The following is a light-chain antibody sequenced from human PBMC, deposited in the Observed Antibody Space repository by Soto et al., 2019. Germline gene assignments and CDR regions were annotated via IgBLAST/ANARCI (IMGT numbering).Light chain of an antibody. J-gene: IGKJ1*01. V-gene: IGKV1-5*01. CDR2: DAS. CDR3: QQYYTYWHM. CDR1: QDNSDH. Sequence: TQIPQLPPPLSPSVGDGASIPCLASQDNSDHLAWYQPKPGKAPKLLIYDASNLESGVPSTFRGSGSGTEFTLTISSLQPDDFATYYCQQYYTYWHMFGQGTKVDIK.